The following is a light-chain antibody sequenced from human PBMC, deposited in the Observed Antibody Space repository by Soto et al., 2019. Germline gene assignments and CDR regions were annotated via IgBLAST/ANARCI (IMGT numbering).Light chain of an antibody. CDR2: LNSDGSH. Sequence: QSVLTQSPSASASLGASVKLTCTLSSGHNSYAIAWHQQQPEKGPRYLMKLNSDGSHSKGDGIPDRFSGSSSGPERYLTISSLQSEDEADYYCQTWGTGIQVVFGGGTKVTVL. J-gene: IGLJ2*01. CDR1: SGHNSYA. V-gene: IGLV4-69*01. CDR3: QTWGTGIQVV.